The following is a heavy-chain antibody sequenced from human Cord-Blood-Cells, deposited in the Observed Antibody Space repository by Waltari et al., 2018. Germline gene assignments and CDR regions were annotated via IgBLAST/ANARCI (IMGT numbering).Heavy chain of an antibody. CDR2: IYYSGNT. D-gene: IGHD3-10*01. CDR3: ARVGGSGSYYNWFDP. CDR1: GGSISSSSSY. V-gene: IGHV4-39*01. J-gene: IGHJ5*02. Sequence: QLQLQESGPGLVKPSETLSLTCTVSGGSISSSSSYWAWIRQPPGKGLEWLGRIYYSGNTYYNPSLKSRVTISVDTSKNQFSLKLSSVTAADTAVYYCARVGGSGSYYNWFDPWGQGTLVTISS.